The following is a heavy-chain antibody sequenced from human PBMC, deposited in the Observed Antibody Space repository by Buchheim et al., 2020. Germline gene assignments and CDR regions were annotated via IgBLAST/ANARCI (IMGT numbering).Heavy chain of an antibody. CDR3: ARTPVGGWGKIDY. J-gene: IGHJ4*02. Sequence: QVQLQESGPGLVKPSETLSLTCIVSGGSFSGHYWSWIRQPPGKGLEWLGHIYYTGTTHYNPSLNSRVAISLDRSKNQFSLQVNSVTAVDTAVYYCARTPVGGWGKIDYWGQGTL. CDR1: GGSFSGHY. D-gene: IGHD2-8*02. V-gene: IGHV4-59*11. CDR2: IYYTGTT.